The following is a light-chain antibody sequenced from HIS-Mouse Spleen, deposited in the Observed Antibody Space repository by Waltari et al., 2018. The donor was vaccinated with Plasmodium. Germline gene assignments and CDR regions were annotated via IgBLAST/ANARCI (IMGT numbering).Light chain of an antibody. Sequence: SYELTRPPSVSVSPGQPASITRSGDNLGDKYACWYQQKPGQSPVLVIYQDSKRPSGIPERFSGSNSGNTATLTISGTQAMDEADYYCQAWDSSTVVFGGGTKLTVL. CDR3: QAWDSSTVV. CDR1: NLGDKY. CDR2: QDS. V-gene: IGLV3-1*01. J-gene: IGLJ2*01.